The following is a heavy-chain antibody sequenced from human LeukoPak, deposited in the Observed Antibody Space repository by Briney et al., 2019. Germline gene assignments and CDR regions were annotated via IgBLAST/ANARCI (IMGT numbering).Heavy chain of an antibody. V-gene: IGHV3-21*01. D-gene: IGHD2-2*01. CDR1: GFTFSSYS. Sequence: GGSLRLSCAASGFTFSSYSMNWVRQAPGKGLEWVSSISSSSSYIYYADSVKGRFTISGDNAKNSLYLQMNSLRAEDTAVYYCAREVVVVPAAIPGGAFDIWGQGTMVTVSS. J-gene: IGHJ3*02. CDR2: ISSSSSYI. CDR3: AREVVVVPAAIPGGAFDI.